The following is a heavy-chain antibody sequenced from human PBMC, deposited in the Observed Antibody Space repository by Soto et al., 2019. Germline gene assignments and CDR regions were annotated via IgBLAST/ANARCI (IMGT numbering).Heavy chain of an antibody. J-gene: IGHJ5*02. D-gene: IGHD3-10*01. CDR3: AKSPLPPGMAAVGSTGFDP. CDR1: GFTFSSYA. Sequence: EVQLLESGGGLVQPGGSLRLSCAASGFTFSSYAMSWVRQAPGKGLEWVSAISGSGGSTYYEDSVKGRFTISRDNSKKTLYLKMNSLRPENPAVYYCAKSPLPPGMAAVGSTGFDPWAREPWSPSPQ. V-gene: IGHV3-23*01. CDR2: ISGSGGST.